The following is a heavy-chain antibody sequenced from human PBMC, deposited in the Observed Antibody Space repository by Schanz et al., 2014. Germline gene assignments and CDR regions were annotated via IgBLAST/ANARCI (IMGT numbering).Heavy chain of an antibody. D-gene: IGHD1-1*01. J-gene: IGHJ4*02. Sequence: QVQLVQSGAEVKKPGSSVKVSCKASGGTFSNYNIYWVRQAPGQGLEWLGKNIPVLDRRHAAEKFQDRVAFTADMSTSPAYMELGSLRSENTAMYYCARDPPRGVQLWLHLPDYWGQGTLVTVSS. V-gene: IGHV1-69*08. CDR3: ARDPPRGVQLWLHLPDY. CDR1: GGTFSNYN. CDR2: NIPVLDRR.